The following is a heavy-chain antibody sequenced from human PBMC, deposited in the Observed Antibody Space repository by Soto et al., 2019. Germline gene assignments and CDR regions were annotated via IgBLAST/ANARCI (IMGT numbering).Heavy chain of an antibody. V-gene: IGHV3-30*18. Sequence: QVQLVESGGGVVQPGRSLRLSCAASGFTFSSYGMHWVRQAPGKGLEWVAVISYDGSNKYYADSVKGRFTISRDNSKNTLHLQMNSLRAEDTAVYYCAKDRKQWLGDAFDIWGQGTMVTVSS. J-gene: IGHJ3*02. CDR3: AKDRKQWLGDAFDI. D-gene: IGHD6-19*01. CDR1: GFTFSSYG. CDR2: ISYDGSNK.